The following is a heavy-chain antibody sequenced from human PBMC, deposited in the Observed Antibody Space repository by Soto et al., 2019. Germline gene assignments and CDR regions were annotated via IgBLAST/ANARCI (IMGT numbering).Heavy chain of an antibody. CDR2: IKQDGSEK. CDR1: GFTFSSYW. D-gene: IGHD6-6*01. CDR3: GRDLPSISGRPGGWFDP. J-gene: IGHJ5*02. Sequence: GGSLRLSCAASGFTFSSYWMSWVRQAPGKGLEWVANIKQDGSEKYYVDSVKGRFSISRDNAKNSLYLQMNSLRVEDTAVYFCGRDLPSISGRPGGWFDPWGQGTLVTVSS. V-gene: IGHV3-7*01.